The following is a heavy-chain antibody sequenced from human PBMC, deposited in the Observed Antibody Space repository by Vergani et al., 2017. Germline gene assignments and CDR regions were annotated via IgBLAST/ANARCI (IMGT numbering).Heavy chain of an antibody. CDR1: GFTFSRYA. V-gene: IGHV3-23*01. D-gene: IGHD6-19*01. CDR2: ISGSGGST. J-gene: IGHJ3*02. CDR3: AKDQGGSSGWYAPGDAFDI. Sequence: EVQLLESGGGLVQPGGSLRLSCAASGFTFSRYAMSWVRQAPGKGLEWVSTISGSGGSTYYADSVKGRFTISRDNSKNTLYLQMNSLRAEDTAVYYCAKDQGGSSGWYAPGDAFDIWGQGTMVTVSS.